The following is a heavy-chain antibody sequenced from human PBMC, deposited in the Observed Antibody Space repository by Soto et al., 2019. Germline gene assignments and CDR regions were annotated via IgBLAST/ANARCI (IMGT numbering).Heavy chain of an antibody. V-gene: IGHV4-39*02. CDR3: ARDYDFWSGYGDDAFDI. CDR2: IYYSGST. D-gene: IGHD3-3*01. CDR1: GGSISSSSYY. J-gene: IGHJ3*02. Sequence: SSETLSLTCTVSGGSISSSSYYWGWIRQPPGKWLVWFVSIYYSGSTYYNPSLKSRFTISVDTSKNQFSLKLSSVTAADTAVYYCARDYDFWSGYGDDAFDIWGQGTMVTVSS.